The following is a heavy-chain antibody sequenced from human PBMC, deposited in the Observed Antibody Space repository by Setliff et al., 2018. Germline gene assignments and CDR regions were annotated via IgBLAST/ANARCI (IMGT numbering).Heavy chain of an antibody. D-gene: IGHD2-8*01. Sequence: SETLSLTCTVYGGSFSDYYWGWVRQPPGKGLEWIGEINHSGSTNYIPSLKSRLTMSVDTSRNQFSLELSSVTAADTAVYYCARDPGVHSGTWCLDSWGQGTQVTVSS. J-gene: IGHJ4*02. CDR3: ARDPGVHSGTWCLDS. V-gene: IGHV4-34*10. CDR1: GGSFSDYY. CDR2: INHSGST.